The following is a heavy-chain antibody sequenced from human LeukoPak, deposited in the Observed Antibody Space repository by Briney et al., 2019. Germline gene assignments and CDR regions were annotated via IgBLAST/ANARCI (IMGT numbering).Heavy chain of an antibody. V-gene: IGHV1-2*02. D-gene: IGHD3-3*01. CDR1: GYTFTGYY. CDR2: INPNSGGT. Sequence: ASVKVSCKAYGYTFTGYYMHWVRQAPGQGLEWMGWINPNSGGTNYAQKFQGRVTMTRDTSISTAYMELSRLRSDDTAVYYCARVTPRGLRFLEWLSPLDYWGQGTLVTVSS. J-gene: IGHJ4*02. CDR3: ARVTPRGLRFLEWLSPLDY.